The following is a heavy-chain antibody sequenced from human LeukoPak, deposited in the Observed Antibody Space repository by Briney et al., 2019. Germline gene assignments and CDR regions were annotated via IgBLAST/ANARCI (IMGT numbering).Heavy chain of an antibody. CDR1: GYTFTSYG. V-gene: IGHV1-18*01. D-gene: IGHD4-17*01. J-gene: IGHJ4*02. CDR2: ISAYNGNT. Sequence: ASVKVSCKASGYTFTSYGISWVRQAPGQGLEWMGWISAYNGNTNYAQRLQGRVTMTTDTSTSTAYMELRSLRSDDTAVYYCASGDYGGNSGDYWGQGTLVTVSS. CDR3: ASGDYGGNSGDY.